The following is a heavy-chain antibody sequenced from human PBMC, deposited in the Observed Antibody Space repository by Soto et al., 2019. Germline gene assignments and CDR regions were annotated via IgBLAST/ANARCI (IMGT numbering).Heavy chain of an antibody. D-gene: IGHD2-15*01. CDR3: AREGGYCSGGSCSSPNWFDP. V-gene: IGHV1-69*01. Sequence: QVQLVQSRAEVKKPGSSVKVSCKASGGTFSSYAISWVRQAPGQGLEWMGGIIPIFGTANYAQKFQGRVTITADESTSTAYMELSSLRSEDTAVYYCAREGGYCSGGSCSSPNWFDPWGQGTLVTVSS. CDR1: GGTFSSYA. J-gene: IGHJ5*02. CDR2: IIPIFGTA.